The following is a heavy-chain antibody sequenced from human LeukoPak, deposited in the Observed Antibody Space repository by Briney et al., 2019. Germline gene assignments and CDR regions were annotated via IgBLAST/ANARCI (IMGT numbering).Heavy chain of an antibody. Sequence: GGSLRLSCAASGFTFSSHWMNWARQAPGKGLEWVASIDHNGNVNYYVDSVKGRFTISRDNAKNSLYLQMSNLRAEDTAVYFCARGGGLDVWGQGATVTVSS. D-gene: IGHD3-16*01. CDR2: IDHNGNVN. J-gene: IGHJ6*02. CDR3: ARGGGLDV. V-gene: IGHV3-7*03. CDR1: GFTFSSHW.